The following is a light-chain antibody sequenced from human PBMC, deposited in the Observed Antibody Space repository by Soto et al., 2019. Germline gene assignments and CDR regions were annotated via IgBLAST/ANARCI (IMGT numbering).Light chain of an antibody. Sequence: QSVLTQPPSASGTPGQRVTISCSGSSSNIGSNPVNWYQQLPGTAPKLLINSNNQRPSGVPDRFSASKSGTSASLAITGLQSEDEADYYCAAWDDSLNGVVFGGGTQLTV. CDR3: AAWDDSLNGVV. J-gene: IGLJ2*01. CDR2: SNN. CDR1: SSNIGSNP. V-gene: IGLV1-44*01.